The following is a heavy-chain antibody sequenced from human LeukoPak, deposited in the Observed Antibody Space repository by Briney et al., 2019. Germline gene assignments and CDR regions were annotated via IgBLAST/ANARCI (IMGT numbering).Heavy chain of an antibody. D-gene: IGHD1-26*01. CDR2: IYYSGST. V-gene: IGHV4-61*01. J-gene: IGHJ4*02. CDR1: GGSVSSGTYY. Sequence: SETLSLTCTVSGGSVSSGTYYWSWIRQPPGEGLEWIGYIYYSGSTNYNPSLKSRVTISVDTSKNQFSLKLSSVTAADTAVYYCARGTRSGSYRHFDYWGQGTLVTVSS. CDR3: ARGTRSGSYRHFDY.